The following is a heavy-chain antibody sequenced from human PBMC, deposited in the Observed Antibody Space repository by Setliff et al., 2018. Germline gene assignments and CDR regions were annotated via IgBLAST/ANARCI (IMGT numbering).Heavy chain of an antibody. D-gene: IGHD3-22*01. Sequence: ETLSLTCTVSGGSISSSYWSWIRQPPGKGLEWIGYFYHSGSMNYSPSLKGRVTMSVDTSNNQLSLKLTSVSAADTAVYYCARRVNYYDSSGYYYSWFYFDYWGQGTLVTVPQ. V-gene: IGHV4-59*08. CDR2: FYHSGSM. CDR1: GGSISSSY. CDR3: ARRVNYYDSSGYYYSWFYFDY. J-gene: IGHJ4*02.